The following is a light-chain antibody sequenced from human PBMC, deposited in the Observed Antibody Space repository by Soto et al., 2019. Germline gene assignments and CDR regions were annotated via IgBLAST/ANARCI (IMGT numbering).Light chain of an antibody. CDR3: QQYDNSIT. CDR1: QSVSSNN. J-gene: IGKJ5*01. V-gene: IGKV3-20*01. Sequence: EIVLTQSPGTLSLSPGETATLSCRASQSVSSNNFAWYHQKPGQTPRLLIYGASSRATGIPDRFSGSGSGTDFTLTISRLEPEDFAVYYCQQYDNSITFGQGTRLEIE. CDR2: GAS.